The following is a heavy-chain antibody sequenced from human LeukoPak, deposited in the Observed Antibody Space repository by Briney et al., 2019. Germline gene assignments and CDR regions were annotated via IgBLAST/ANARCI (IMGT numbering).Heavy chain of an antibody. J-gene: IGHJ4*02. CDR3: ARGGYDILTGYYIDY. D-gene: IGHD3-9*01. Sequence: PGGSLRLSCAASGFTFSSYSMNWVRQARGKGLERVSSISSSSSYTYYADSVKGRFTISRDNAKNSLYLQMNSLRAEDSAVYYCARGGYDILTGYYIDYWGQGTLVTVSS. V-gene: IGHV3-21*01. CDR2: ISSSSSYT. CDR1: GFTFSSYS.